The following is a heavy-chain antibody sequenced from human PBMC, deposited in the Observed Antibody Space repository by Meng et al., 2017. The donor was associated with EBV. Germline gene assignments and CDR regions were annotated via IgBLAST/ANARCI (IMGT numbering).Heavy chain of an antibody. D-gene: IGHD6-19*01. CDR2: INPNSSGT. CDR3: ARSRSSPDVPLDY. V-gene: IGHV1-2*06. CDR1: GYTFTGYY. J-gene: IGHJ4*02. Sequence: VQGVQSGADVTKPESSVKVSCNASGYTFTGYYMHGVRQASGQGLEWMGRINPNSSGTNYAQKFQGRVTMTRDTSSSTAYMELSRLRADDTAVYYCARSRSSPDVPLDYWGQGTLVTVSS.